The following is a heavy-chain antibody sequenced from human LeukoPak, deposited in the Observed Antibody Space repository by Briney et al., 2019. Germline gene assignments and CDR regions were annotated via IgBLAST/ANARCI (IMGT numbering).Heavy chain of an antibody. CDR2: INPNSGGT. CDR3: ARADYGDSPSFYYYYYMDV. J-gene: IGHJ6*03. V-gene: IGHV1-2*06. D-gene: IGHD4-17*01. Sequence: ASVKVSCKASGYSFAGYHMHWVRQAPGQGLEWMGRINPNSGGTNYAQKFQGRVTMTRDTSISTAYMELSRLRSDDTAVYYCARADYGDSPSFYYYYYMDVWGKGTTVTVSS. CDR1: GYSFAGYH.